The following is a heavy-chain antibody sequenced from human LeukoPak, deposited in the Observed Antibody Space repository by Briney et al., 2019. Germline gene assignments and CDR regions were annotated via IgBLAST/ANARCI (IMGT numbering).Heavy chain of an antibody. CDR1: GYTFTGYY. CDR2: INPNSGGT. CDR3: ARDFPREVRGGLIDY. Sequence: ASVKVSCKASGYTFTGYYMHWVRQAPGQGLEWMGRINPNSGGTNYAQKFQGRVTMTRDTSISTAYMELSGLRSDDTAVYYCARDFPREVRGGLIDYWGQGTLDTVSS. J-gene: IGHJ4*02. V-gene: IGHV1-2*06. D-gene: IGHD3-10*01.